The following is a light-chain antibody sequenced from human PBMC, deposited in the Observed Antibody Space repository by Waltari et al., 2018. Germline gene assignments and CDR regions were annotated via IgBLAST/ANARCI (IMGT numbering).Light chain of an antibody. CDR1: QSISTL. J-gene: IGKJ1*01. CDR3: LLCDSDAGA. CDR2: NTS. Sequence: DIQMTQSPSPLSASVGDRVTIPCRASQSISTLLSWYQQKPGKVPRLLIDNTSMLESGVPSRSSRSGSGTEFTPHIGRLQPDDFAGYHWLLCDSDAGAFGPGTKVESK. V-gene: IGKV1-5*03.